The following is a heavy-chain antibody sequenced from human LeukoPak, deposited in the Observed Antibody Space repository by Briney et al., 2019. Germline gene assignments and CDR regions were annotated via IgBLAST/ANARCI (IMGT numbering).Heavy chain of an antibody. Sequence: SETLSLTCAVYGGSFSGYYWSWIRQPPGKGLEWIGEINHSGSTNYNPSLKSRVTISVDTSKNQFSLKLSSVTAADTAVYYCARGQSYYDFWSGYYGPFDYWGQGILVSVSS. V-gene: IGHV4-34*01. J-gene: IGHJ4*02. CDR1: GGSFSGYY. D-gene: IGHD3-3*01. CDR3: ARGQSYYDFWSGYYGPFDY. CDR2: INHSGST.